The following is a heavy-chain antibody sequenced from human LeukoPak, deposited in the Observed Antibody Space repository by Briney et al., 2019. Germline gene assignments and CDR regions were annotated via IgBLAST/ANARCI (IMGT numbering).Heavy chain of an antibody. CDR3: ASTYYDYVWGSYRHYYFDY. D-gene: IGHD3-16*02. V-gene: IGHV4-61*08. Sequence: SETLSLTCAVSGGSISSGGYSWSWIRQPPEKGLEWIGYIYYSGSTNYNPSLKSRVTISVDTSKNQFSLRLSSVTAADTAVYYCASTYYDYVWGSYRHYYFDYWGQGTLVTVSS. J-gene: IGHJ4*02. CDR2: IYYSGST. CDR1: GGSISSGGYS.